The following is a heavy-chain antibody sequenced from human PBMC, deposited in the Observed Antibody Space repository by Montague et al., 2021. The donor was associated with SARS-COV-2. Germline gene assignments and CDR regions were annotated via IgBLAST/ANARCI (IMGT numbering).Heavy chain of an antibody. CDR2: INHSANT. CDR3: ASGIYPSGSYYNRYYYGLNI. Sequence: SETLSLTCAVHGGSLSGYYWSWTRQPPAKGLEWIGEINHSANTKXNPSLKSPVTISIDTSKNQFSLKMTSVTAADTATYYCASGIYPSGSYYNRYYYGLNIWGPGTTVIVSS. J-gene: IGHJ6*02. V-gene: IGHV4-34*01. CDR1: GGSLSGYY. D-gene: IGHD3-10*01.